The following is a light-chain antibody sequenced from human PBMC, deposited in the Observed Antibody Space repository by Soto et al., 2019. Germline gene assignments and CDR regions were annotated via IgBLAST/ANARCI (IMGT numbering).Light chain of an antibody. CDR3: QQRSSWPHT. CDR1: QSVSSS. Sequence: EIVLTQSPATLSLSPGERATLSCRASQSVSSSLAWYQQKPDQAPRLLIYDASNRATGIPARFSGSGSGTDFTLTISSLEPEDFAVYYCQQRSSWPHTFGPGTKVDIK. V-gene: IGKV3-11*01. J-gene: IGKJ3*01. CDR2: DAS.